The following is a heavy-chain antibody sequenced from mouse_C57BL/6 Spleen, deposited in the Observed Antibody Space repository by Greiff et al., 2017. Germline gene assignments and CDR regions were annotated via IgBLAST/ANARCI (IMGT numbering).Heavy chain of an antibody. D-gene: IGHD4-1*01. J-gene: IGHJ1*03. CDR1: GFPITSGYY. V-gene: IGHV12-3*01. CDR2: ITHSGET. CDR3: AGDRLGRGYFDV. Sequence: VQLQESGPGLVKPSQSLFLTCSITGFPITSGYYWIWIRQSPGKPLEWMGYITHSGETFYNPSLQSPISITRETSKNQFFLQLNSVTTEDTAMYYCAGDRLGRGYFDVWGTGTTVTVSS.